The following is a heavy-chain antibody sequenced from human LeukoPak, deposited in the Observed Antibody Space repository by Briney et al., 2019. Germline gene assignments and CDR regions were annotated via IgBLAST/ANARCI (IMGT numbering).Heavy chain of an antibody. D-gene: IGHD2-2*01. V-gene: IGHV1-2*02. CDR2: IHPNSGGT. Sequence: ASVKVSCKASGYTFSDFYVHWVRQAPGQGLEWMGWIHPNSGGTNYAQSLQGRVTMTRDRSISTAYMELNRLTSDDTAVYYCARDPLSNSWYYFDYWGQGTLVTVSS. J-gene: IGHJ4*02. CDR3: ARDPLSNSWYYFDY. CDR1: GYTFSDFY.